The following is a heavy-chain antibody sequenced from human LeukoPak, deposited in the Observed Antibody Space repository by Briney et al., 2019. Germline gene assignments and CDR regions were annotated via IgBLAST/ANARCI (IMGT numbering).Heavy chain of an antibody. Sequence: SQTLSLTCAIPGDSVSSNSAAWNWIRQSPSRGLEWLGRTYYRSKWYNDYAVSVKSRITINPDTSKNQFSLQLNSVTPEDTAVYYCAREVWYYYGSGSRNWFDLWGQGTLVTVSS. V-gene: IGHV6-1*01. J-gene: IGHJ5*02. CDR2: TYYRSKWYN. CDR3: AREVWYYYGSGSRNWFDL. CDR1: GDSVSSNSAA. D-gene: IGHD3-10*01.